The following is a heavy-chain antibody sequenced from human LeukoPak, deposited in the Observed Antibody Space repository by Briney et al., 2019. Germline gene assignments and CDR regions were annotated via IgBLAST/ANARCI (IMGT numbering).Heavy chain of an antibody. CDR2: IKQDGSEK. CDR1: GFTFSSYW. J-gene: IGHJ4*02. D-gene: IGHD3-22*01. V-gene: IGHV3-7*01. CDR3: ARDQYYYDSSGYLY. Sequence: GGSLRLSCAASGFTFSSYWMSWLRQAPGKGLEWVANIKQDGSEKYYVDSVKGRFTISRDNAKNSLYLQMNSLRAEDTAVYYCARDQYYYDSSGYLYWGQGTLVTVSS.